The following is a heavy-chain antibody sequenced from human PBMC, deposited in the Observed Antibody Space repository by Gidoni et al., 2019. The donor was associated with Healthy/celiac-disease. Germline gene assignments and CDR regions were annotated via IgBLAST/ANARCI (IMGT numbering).Heavy chain of an antibody. V-gene: IGHV6-1*01. D-gene: IGHD6-13*01. J-gene: IGHJ4*02. Sequence: QVQLQQSGPGLVKTSQTLSLTCAIPGDSVSSKSSAWNWISQSRSRGLEWMGRTYYRSKWSNDYAVSVKSRITINPCTFKNQFSLQLNSVTPEDTAVYYCARDLVGIAPLGYFDYWGQGTLVTVSS. CDR2: TYYRSKWSN. CDR1: GDSVSSKSSA. CDR3: ARDLVGIAPLGYFDY.